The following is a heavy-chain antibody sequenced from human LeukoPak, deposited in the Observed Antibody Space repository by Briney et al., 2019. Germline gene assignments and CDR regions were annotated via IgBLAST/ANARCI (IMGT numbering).Heavy chain of an antibody. V-gene: IGHV3-30*18. J-gene: IGHJ3*02. D-gene: IGHD3-22*01. CDR1: GFTFNSYG. CDR2: ISYHGSNK. Sequence: GRALRLSCAASGFTFNSYGMHWVRQAAGKGLEGVAVISYHGSNKYYADSVKGRFTISRDNTKNTLYLQMNSLRAEDSAVYYCAKGSYYDASVHTGSDVFDMWGQGTMVTVSS. CDR3: AKGSYYDASVHTGSDVFDM.